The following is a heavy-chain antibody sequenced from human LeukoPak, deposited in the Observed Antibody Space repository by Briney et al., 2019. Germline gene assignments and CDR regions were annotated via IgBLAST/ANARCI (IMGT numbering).Heavy chain of an antibody. V-gene: IGHV1-18*01. D-gene: IGHD3-16*01. CDR3: AREGLGELTLDC. J-gene: IGHJ4*02. Sequence: ASVKVSCKSTGYSFTTYGITWVRQAPGQGLEWMGWISTDNGDTNYAQKLQGRVTMTTDTSTSTAYMELRSLRSDDTAVYYCAREGLGELTLDCWGQGTLVTVSS. CDR2: ISTDNGDT. CDR1: GYSFTTYG.